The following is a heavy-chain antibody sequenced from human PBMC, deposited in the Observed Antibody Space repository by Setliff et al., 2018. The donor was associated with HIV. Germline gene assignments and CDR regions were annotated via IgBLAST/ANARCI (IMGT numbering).Heavy chain of an antibody. Sequence: SETLSLTCTVSGGSINSGHYYRSWIRHHPGQGLGWIGYIYYTGSPYFNPSLKSRVTLSIDTSKNQFSLKLSSVTAADTAVYYCARDRYAGEIDYWGQGTLVTAPQ. V-gene: IGHV4-31*02. CDR3: ARDRYAGEIDY. J-gene: IGHJ4*02. CDR1: GGSINSGHYY. D-gene: IGHD3-10*01. CDR2: IYYTGSP.